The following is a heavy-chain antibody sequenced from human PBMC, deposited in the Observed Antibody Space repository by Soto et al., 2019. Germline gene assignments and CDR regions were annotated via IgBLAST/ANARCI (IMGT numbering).Heavy chain of an antibody. CDR3: ASPSTVNYYYYGMDV. D-gene: IGHD4-17*01. CDR2: IHYSGST. V-gene: IGHV4-39*01. Sequence: SETLSLTCTVSGGSISSSSYYWGWIRQPPGKGLEWIGSIHYSGSTYYNPSLKSRVTISVDTSKNQFSLKLSSVTAADTAVYYCASPSTVNYYYYGMDVWGQGTTVTVSS. CDR1: GGSISSSSYY. J-gene: IGHJ6*02.